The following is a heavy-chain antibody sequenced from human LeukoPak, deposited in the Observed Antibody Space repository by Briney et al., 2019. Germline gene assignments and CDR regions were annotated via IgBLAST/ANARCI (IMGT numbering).Heavy chain of an antibody. J-gene: IGHJ5*02. Sequence: GASVKVSCKASGYTFTSCGISWVRQAPGQGLEWMGWISAYNGNTNYAQKLQGRVTMTTDTSTSTAYMELRSLRSDDTAVYYCARVDSDIAAAGTGPYNWFDPWGQGTLVTVSS. D-gene: IGHD6-13*01. CDR2: ISAYNGNT. CDR1: GYTFTSCG. V-gene: IGHV1-18*01. CDR3: ARVDSDIAAAGTGPYNWFDP.